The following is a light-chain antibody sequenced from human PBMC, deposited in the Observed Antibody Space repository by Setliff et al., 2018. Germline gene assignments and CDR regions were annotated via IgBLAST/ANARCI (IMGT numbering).Light chain of an antibody. Sequence: QSALTQPPSASGSPGQSVTISCTGTSSDVGGYNXVSXXXQXPXXXPKLMIXXXSKRPSGVPDRFSGSKSGNTASLTVSGLQAEDEADYYCSSYAGSNNPYVFGTGTKVTVL. CDR3: SSYAGSNNPYV. CDR1: SSDVGGYNX. J-gene: IGLJ1*01. V-gene: IGLV2-8*01. CDR2: XXS.